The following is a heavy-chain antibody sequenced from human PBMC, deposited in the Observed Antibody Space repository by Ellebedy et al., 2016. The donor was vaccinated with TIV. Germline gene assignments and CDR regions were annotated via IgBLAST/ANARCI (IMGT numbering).Heavy chain of an antibody. J-gene: IGHJ4*02. V-gene: IGHV3-74*01. CDR1: GFTVSGYW. CDR2: INTDGSST. Sequence: GESLKISCAASGFTVSGYWMHWVRQAPGKGLEWLSRINTDGSSTSYADLVEGRFTISRDNAKNTVYLQIDRLRAEDTAVYYCARDGSGSSDYWGQGTLVTVSS. D-gene: IGHD3-10*01. CDR3: ARDGSGSSDY.